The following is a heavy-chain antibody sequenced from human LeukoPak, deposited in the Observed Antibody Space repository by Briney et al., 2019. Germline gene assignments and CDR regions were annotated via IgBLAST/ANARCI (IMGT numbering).Heavy chain of an antibody. J-gene: IGHJ4*02. CDR3: ARDSHYATSGWDFDY. CDR1: GFTFSSYA. Sequence: PGGSLRLSCAASGFTFSSYAMSWVRQAPGKGLEWVSAISGSDGSSYYVDSVKGRFTISRDNSKNTVYLQMNSLRAEDTAVYYCARDSHYATSGWDFDYWGQGTLVTFSS. V-gene: IGHV3-23*01. CDR2: ISGSDGSS. D-gene: IGHD6-19*01.